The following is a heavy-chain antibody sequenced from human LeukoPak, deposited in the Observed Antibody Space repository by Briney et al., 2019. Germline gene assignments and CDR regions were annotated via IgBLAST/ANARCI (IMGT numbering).Heavy chain of an antibody. CDR2: IWYDGSNK. D-gene: IGHD1-26*01. CDR3: ARGGAPYYHYGMDV. CDR1: AFTFSHYG. J-gene: IGHJ6*02. V-gene: IGHV3-33*01. Sequence: PGGSLRLSCAASAFTFSHYGMHWVRQAPGKGLEWVATIWYDGSNKFYADSVKGRFTISRDNAKNSLYLQMNSLRAEDTAVYYCARGGAPYYHYGMDVWGQGTTVTVSS.